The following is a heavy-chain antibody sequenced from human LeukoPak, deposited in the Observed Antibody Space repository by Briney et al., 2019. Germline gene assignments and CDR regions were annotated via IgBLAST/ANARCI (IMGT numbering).Heavy chain of an antibody. CDR2: INPNSGGT. CDR3: ARDSGIAARTHYYYYYMDV. Sequence: VTVSCXASGYTFTGYYMHWVRQAPGQGLEWMGWINPNSGGTNYAQKFQGRVTMTGDTSISTAYMELSRLRSDDTAVYYCARDSGIAARTHYYYYYMDVWGKGTTVTVSS. V-gene: IGHV1-2*02. CDR1: GYTFTGYY. D-gene: IGHD6-6*01. J-gene: IGHJ6*03.